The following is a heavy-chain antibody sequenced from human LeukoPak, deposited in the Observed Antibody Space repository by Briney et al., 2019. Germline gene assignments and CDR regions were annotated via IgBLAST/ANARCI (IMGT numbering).Heavy chain of an antibody. CDR2: ISGSGDNT. J-gene: IGHJ4*02. D-gene: IGHD3-9*01. Sequence: GGSLRLSCAASGFTFSSYAMSWVRQAPGKGLEWVSAISGSGDNTYYADSVKGRFTVSRDNSKNTLYVQMKSLRAEDTAVYYCAKGEDYDILTGYYAGYWGQGTLVTVSS. CDR3: AKGEDYDILTGYYAGY. CDR1: GFTFSSYA. V-gene: IGHV3-23*01.